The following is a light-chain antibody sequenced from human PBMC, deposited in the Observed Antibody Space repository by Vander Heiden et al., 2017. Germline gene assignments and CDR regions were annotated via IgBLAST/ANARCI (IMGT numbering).Light chain of an antibody. CDR2: SNT. V-gene: IGLV1-44*01. CDR1: TAIGAGYT. CDR3: QSWDDSLSGLV. Sequence: VLPPPPSSAATARRTATACTSGSTAIGAGYTVRWYQQLPATAPKLLIYSNTKRPSGVPDRFSVSKSGTSASLAISGLQAEDEADYYCQSWDDSLSGLVFGGGTKLTVL. J-gene: IGLJ2*01.